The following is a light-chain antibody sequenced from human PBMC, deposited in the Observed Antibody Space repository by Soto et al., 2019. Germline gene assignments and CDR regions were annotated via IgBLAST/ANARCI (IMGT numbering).Light chain of an antibody. V-gene: IGLV2-14*01. CDR1: SSDVGGYNY. Sequence: QSVLTQPASVSGSPGQSITISCTGTSSDVGGYNYVSWYQQHPGKAPKLMIYDVSNRPSGVSNRFSGSKSGNTASLTISGLKAEDEADYYCSSYTSSNTLYVFGTGTKLTVL. J-gene: IGLJ1*01. CDR2: DVS. CDR3: SSYTSSNTLYV.